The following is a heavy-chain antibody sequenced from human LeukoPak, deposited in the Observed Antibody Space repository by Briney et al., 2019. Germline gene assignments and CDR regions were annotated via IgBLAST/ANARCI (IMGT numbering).Heavy chain of an antibody. CDR3: ARDSFYGSGNWFDP. CDR1: GGSISSGGYS. Sequence: SETLSLTCAVSGGSISSGGYSWSWIRQPPGKGLEWIGYIYHSGSTYYSPSLKSRVTISVDRSKNQFSLKLSSVTAADTAVYYCARDSFYGSGNWFDPWGQGTLVTVSS. J-gene: IGHJ5*02. V-gene: IGHV4-30-2*01. D-gene: IGHD3-10*01. CDR2: IYHSGST.